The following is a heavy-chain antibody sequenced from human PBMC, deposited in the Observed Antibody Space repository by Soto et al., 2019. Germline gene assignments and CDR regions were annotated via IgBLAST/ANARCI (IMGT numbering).Heavy chain of an antibody. V-gene: IGHV3-21*01. CDR3: ARDTYGRGGERGPFDY. J-gene: IGHJ4*02. CDR2: ISSSSSYI. D-gene: IGHD2-21*01. CDR1: GFTFSSYS. Sequence: GGSLRLSCAASGFTFSSYSMNWVRQAPGKGLEWVSSISSSSSYIYYADSVKGRFTISRDKAKNSLYLQMNSLRAEETAVYYCARDTYGRGGERGPFDYWGQGTLVTVSS.